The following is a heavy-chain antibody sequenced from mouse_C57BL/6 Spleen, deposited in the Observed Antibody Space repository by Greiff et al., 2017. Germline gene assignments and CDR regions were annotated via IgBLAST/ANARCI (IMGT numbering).Heavy chain of an antibody. V-gene: IGHV1-80*01. J-gene: IGHJ4*01. CDR2: IYPGDGDT. D-gene: IGHD2-4*01. CDR1: GYAFSSYW. Sequence: LQQSGASVKISCKASGYAFSSYWMNWVKQRPGKGLEWIGQIYPGDGDTNYNGKFKGKATLTADKSSSTAYMQLSSLTSEDSAVYFCARGSDYDDGGYAMDYWGQGTSVTVSS. CDR3: ARGSDYDDGGYAMDY.